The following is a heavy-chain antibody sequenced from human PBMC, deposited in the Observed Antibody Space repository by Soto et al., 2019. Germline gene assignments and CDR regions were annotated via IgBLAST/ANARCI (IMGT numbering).Heavy chain of an antibody. CDR3: TTTYYYDSSGYPALRIYYYGMDV. V-gene: IGHV3-15*07. CDR2: IKSKTDGGTT. Sequence: PGGSLRLSCAASGFTFSNAWMNWVRQAPGKGLEWVGRIKSKTDGGTTDYAAPVKGRFTISRDDSKNTLYLQMNSLKTEDTAVYYCTTTYYYDSSGYPALRIYYYGMDVWGQGTTVTVSS. D-gene: IGHD3-22*01. J-gene: IGHJ6*02. CDR1: GFTFSNAW.